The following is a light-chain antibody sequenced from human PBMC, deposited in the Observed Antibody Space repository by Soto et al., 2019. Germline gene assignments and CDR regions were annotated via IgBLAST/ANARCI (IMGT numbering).Light chain of an antibody. J-gene: IGKJ1*01. CDR3: QQYGSSPT. CDR2: DVS. CDR1: QSVSSSY. Sequence: EIVLTQSPGTLSLSPGERATLSCRSSQSVSSSYLAWYQQKPGQAPRLLIYDVSSRATGIPDRFSGSGSVTDFSLTISRLEPEDSAVYSCQQYGSSPTFGQGTKVDIK. V-gene: IGKV3-20*01.